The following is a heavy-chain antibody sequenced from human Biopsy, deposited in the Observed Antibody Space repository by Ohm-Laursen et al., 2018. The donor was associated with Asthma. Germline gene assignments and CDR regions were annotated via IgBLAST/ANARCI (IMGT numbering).Heavy chain of an antibody. CDR3: AKRRGYSDLTDFDH. D-gene: IGHD3-3*01. Sequence: SLRLSCTASGFSFNSYGMHWVRQAPGKGLEWVAVMSFDGRQTYYADSMKGRFTISRDNAKSTLYLQMNRLRTDDTAVYYCAKRRGYSDLTDFDHWGQGTLVTASS. CDR1: GFSFNSYG. V-gene: IGHV3-30*18. J-gene: IGHJ4*02. CDR2: MSFDGRQT.